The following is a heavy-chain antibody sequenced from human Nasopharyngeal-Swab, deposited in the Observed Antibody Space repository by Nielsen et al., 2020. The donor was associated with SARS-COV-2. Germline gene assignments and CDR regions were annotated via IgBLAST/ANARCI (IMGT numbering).Heavy chain of an antibody. CDR3: ARDYCSSTSCHDY. V-gene: IGHV3-48*03. D-gene: IGHD2-2*01. J-gene: IGHJ4*02. CDR2: ISSSGSTR. Sequence: VRQAPGKGLEWVSYISSSGSTRYYADSVKGRFTISRDNAKNSLYLQMNSLRAEDTAVYYCARDYCSSTSCHDYWGQGTLVTVSS.